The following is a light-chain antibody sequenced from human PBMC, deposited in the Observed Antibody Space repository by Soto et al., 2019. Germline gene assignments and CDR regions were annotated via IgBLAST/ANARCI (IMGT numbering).Light chain of an antibody. CDR1: ETINTL. CDR2: EAS. V-gene: IGKV1-5*03. CDR3: QQYYSYPWT. Sequence: DIQMTQSPSTLSASVGDRVTLTCRASETINTLLAWYQQKPGKAPKLLIYEASSLQSGVPSRFSGSGSGTECTLTVSSRKSDDFATYYCQQYYSYPWTFGQGTKVEIK. J-gene: IGKJ1*01.